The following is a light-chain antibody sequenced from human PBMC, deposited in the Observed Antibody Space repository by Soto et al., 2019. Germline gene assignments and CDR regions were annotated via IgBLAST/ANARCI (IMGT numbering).Light chain of an antibody. CDR3: TSYVGSDILV. J-gene: IGLJ3*02. V-gene: IGLV2-8*01. Sequence: QSALTQPSSASGSPGQSVTIYCTGTSSDVGAYKYVSWYQQYPGKAPKLMIYEVSKRPSGVPDRFSGSKSGNTASLTVSGLQAEDEADYYCTSYVGSDILVFGEGTKLTVL. CDR1: SSDVGAYKY. CDR2: EVS.